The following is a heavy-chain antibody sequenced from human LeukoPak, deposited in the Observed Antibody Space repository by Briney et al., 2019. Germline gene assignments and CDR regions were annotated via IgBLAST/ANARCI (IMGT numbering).Heavy chain of an antibody. D-gene: IGHD2-21*02. V-gene: IGHV4-39*02. J-gene: IGHJ4*02. CDR3: ARGRRGDPLDY. CDR1: GGSISSSSYY. CDR2: IHYSGST. Sequence: SETLSLTCSVSGGSISSSSYYWGWIRQPPGKGLEWIGNIHYSGSTYYKPSLKSRVTISVDTSKNHFSLRLSSVTAADTAVYYCARGRRGDPLDYWGQGTLVTVSS.